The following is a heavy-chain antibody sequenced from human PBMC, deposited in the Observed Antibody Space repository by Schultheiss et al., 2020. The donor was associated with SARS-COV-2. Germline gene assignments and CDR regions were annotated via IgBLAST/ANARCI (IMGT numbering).Heavy chain of an antibody. Sequence: GGSLRLSCAASGFTFSSYAMSWVRQAPGKGLEWDSAISGSGGSTYYADSVKGRFTISRDNAKNSLYLQMNSLRAEDTAVYYCARCEIPLAAPDDPWGQGTLVTVSS. CDR3: ARCEIPLAAPDDP. V-gene: IGHV3-23*01. D-gene: IGHD2-15*01. J-gene: IGHJ5*02. CDR2: ISGSGGST. CDR1: GFTFSSYA.